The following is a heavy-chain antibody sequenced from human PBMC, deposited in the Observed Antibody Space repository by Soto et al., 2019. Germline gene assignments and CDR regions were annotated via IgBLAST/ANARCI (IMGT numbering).Heavy chain of an antibody. V-gene: IGHV3-48*01. D-gene: IGHD3-22*01. CDR2: ISVGASTT. Sequence: GGSLRLSCAASGFTFGSYSLNWVRQAPGKGLEWVSYISVGASTTYYADSVKGRFTISRDNAKNSLYLQMNSLRAEDTAGYYCARDSGYNCDRVACWGHGTLVTVAA. J-gene: IGHJ4*01. CDR3: ARDSGYNCDRVAC. CDR1: GFTFGSYS.